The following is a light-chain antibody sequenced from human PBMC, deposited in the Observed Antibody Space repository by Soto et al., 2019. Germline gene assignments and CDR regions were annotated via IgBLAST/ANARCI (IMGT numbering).Light chain of an antibody. CDR3: TSYAGSNIPVV. J-gene: IGLJ2*01. CDR2: EVT. CDR1: SSDVGGYNF. V-gene: IGLV2-8*01. Sequence: QSVLTQPPCASGSPGQSVSISCTGTSSDVGGYNFVSWYQQHPGKAPKLMIYEVTKRPSGVPDRFSGSKSGNTASLTVSGLQAEDEADYYCTSYAGSNIPVVFGGGTKLTVL.